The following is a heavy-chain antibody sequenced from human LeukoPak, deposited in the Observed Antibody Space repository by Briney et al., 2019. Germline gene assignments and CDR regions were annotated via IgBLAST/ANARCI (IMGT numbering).Heavy chain of an antibody. V-gene: IGHV1-8*01. Sequence: ASVKVSCKASGYTFTNYDISWVRQATGQGLEWMGWMNPNSGNTGYAEKFQGRVTMTRDTSISTAYMELSSLRSDDTAVYYCARNSGLADCWGQGTLVTVCS. J-gene: IGHJ4*02. CDR1: GYTFTNYD. D-gene: IGHD5-12*01. CDR2: MNPNSGNT. CDR3: ARNSGLADC.